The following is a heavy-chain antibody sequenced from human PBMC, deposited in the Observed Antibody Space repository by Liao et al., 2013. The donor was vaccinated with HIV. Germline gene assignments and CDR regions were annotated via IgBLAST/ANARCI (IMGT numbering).Heavy chain of an antibody. CDR2: INHSGGT. CDR1: SGTFSDYY. Sequence: QVQLRQWGVGLVKPSETLSVTCAVYSGTFSDYYWSWIRQTPGKGLEWIGEINHSGGTNYNPSLKSRVTMSVDTFRNQFSLNLTSVTAADTAVYYCARDKRDIVVAPATMSSYYYYMDVWGKGTTVTVSS. D-gene: IGHD2-2*01. J-gene: IGHJ6*03. CDR3: ARDKRDIVVAPATMSSYYYYMDV. V-gene: IGHV4-34*02.